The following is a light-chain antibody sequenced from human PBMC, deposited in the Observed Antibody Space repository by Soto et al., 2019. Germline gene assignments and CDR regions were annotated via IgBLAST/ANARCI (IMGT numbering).Light chain of an antibody. V-gene: IGKV3-15*01. CDR3: QQYNNWQT. CDR2: GAS. Sequence: EIVLAQSPATLSVSAEESATLSCRSSQSVSSNLACYQQKPGQAPRLLIYGASTRATGIPARFSGSGSGTEFTLTISSLQSEDFAVYYCQQYNNWQTFGQGTKVDIK. CDR1: QSVSSN. J-gene: IGKJ1*01.